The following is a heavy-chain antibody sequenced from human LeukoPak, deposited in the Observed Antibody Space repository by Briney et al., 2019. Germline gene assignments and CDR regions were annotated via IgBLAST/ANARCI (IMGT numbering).Heavy chain of an antibody. CDR1: GGSISSYY. V-gene: IGHV4-59*01. D-gene: IGHD2-15*01. CDR3: ARSRGGSCSPCFDY. Sequence: PSETLSLTCTVSGGSISSYYWSWIRQPPGKGLEWIGYIYYSGSTNYNPSLKSRVTISVDTSKNQFSLKLSSVTAADTAVYYCARSRGGSCSPCFDYWGQGTRFT. J-gene: IGHJ4*02. CDR2: IYYSGST.